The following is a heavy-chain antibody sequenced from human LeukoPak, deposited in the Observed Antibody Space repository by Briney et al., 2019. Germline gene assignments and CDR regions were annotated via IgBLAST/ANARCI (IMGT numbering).Heavy chain of an antibody. CDR1: GGSISSGSYY. J-gene: IGHJ3*02. V-gene: IGHV4-61*02. CDR3: ATDPGDAFDI. CDR2: IYTSGST. Sequence: SQTLSLTCTVSGGSISSGSYYWSWIRQPAGNGLEWIGRIYTSGSTNYNPSLKSRVTISVDTSKNQFSLKLSSVTAADTAVYYCATDPGDAFDIWGQGTMVTVSS.